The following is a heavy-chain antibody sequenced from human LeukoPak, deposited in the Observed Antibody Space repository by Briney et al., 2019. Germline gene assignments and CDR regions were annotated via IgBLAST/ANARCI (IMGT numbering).Heavy chain of an antibody. Sequence: PGGSLRLSCAASGLTFDNYAMSWDRQAPGKGLEWVSGVSDGAGRTSYADSVTGRFTISRDNARRILYLQMNSLRAEDTAVYYCAKDVCDGAGCHFFDYWGLGTVVTVSS. V-gene: IGHV3-23*01. J-gene: IGHJ4*02. D-gene: IGHD4/OR15-4a*01. CDR3: AKDVCDGAGCHFFDY. CDR2: VSDGAGRT. CDR1: GLTFDNYA.